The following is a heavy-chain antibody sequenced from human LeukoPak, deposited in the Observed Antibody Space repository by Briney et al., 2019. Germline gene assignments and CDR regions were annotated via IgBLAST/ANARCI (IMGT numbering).Heavy chain of an antibody. D-gene: IGHD1-26*01. Sequence: PSVKVSYKASGYTFTAYFIHWVRQAPGQGLGWMGRMNPNSGDTNNAQRFPCRVTMTRDTSTSTAYMELSRLTSDDTAVYYCARAVQWELSLADYWGQGTLVTVSA. CDR1: GYTFTAYF. CDR3: ARAVQWELSLADY. J-gene: IGHJ4*02. V-gene: IGHV1-2*06. CDR2: MNPNSGDT.